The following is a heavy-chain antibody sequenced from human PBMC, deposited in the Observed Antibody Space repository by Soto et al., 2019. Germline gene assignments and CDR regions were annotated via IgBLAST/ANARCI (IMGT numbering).Heavy chain of an antibody. Sequence: PSETLSLTCTVSGGSISSGDYYWSWIRQPPGKGLEWIGYIYYSGSTYYNPSLKSRVSISADTSKNQFSLKLTSVTAADTAVYFCARDLGFDYYYGMDVWGQGTTVTVSS. CDR1: GGSISSGDYY. CDR3: ARDLGFDYYYGMDV. J-gene: IGHJ6*02. CDR2: IYYSGST. D-gene: IGHD3-16*01. V-gene: IGHV4-30-4*01.